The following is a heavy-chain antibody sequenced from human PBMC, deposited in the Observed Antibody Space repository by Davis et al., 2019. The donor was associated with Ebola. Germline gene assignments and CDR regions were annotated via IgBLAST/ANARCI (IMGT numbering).Heavy chain of an antibody. D-gene: IGHD2-8*01. V-gene: IGHV1-2*02. Sequence: ASVKVSCMASGYTFTGHYMHWVRQAPGQGLEWMGWINPNSGGTNYAQKFQGRVTMTRDTSISTAYMELSRLRSDDTAVYYCARGEDCTIGLCRLRYFDLWGRGTLVTVSS. CDR2: INPNSGGT. J-gene: IGHJ2*01. CDR1: GYTFTGHY. CDR3: ARGEDCTIGLCRLRYFDL.